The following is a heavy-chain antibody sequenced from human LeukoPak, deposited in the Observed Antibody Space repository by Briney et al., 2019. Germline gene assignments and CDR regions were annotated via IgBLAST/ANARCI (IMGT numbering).Heavy chain of an antibody. V-gene: IGHV1-46*01. D-gene: IGHD2-2*01. Sequence: ASVKVSCKASGYTFTGYYMHWVRQAPGQGLEWMGIINPSGGSTSYAQKFQGRVTMTRDTSTSTVYMELSSLRSEDTAVYYCARGLGRSSSTSWSELYYFDYWGQGTLVTVSS. CDR1: GYTFTGYY. CDR2: INPSGGST. J-gene: IGHJ4*02. CDR3: ARGLGRSSSTSWSELYYFDY.